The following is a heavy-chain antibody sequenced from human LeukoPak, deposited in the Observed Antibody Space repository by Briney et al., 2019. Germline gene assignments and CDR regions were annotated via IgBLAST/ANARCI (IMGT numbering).Heavy chain of an antibody. V-gene: IGHV3-23*01. D-gene: IGHD3-10*01. J-gene: IGHJ4*02. CDR3: AKELYYGSGSYYNHNYFDY. Sequence: GGSLRLSCAASGFTFSSYAMSWVRQAPGKGLEWVSAISGSGGSTYYADSVKGRFTISRDNSKNTLYLQMKSLRAEDTAVYYCAKELYYGSGSYYNHNYFDYWGQGTLVTVSS. CDR1: GFTFSSYA. CDR2: ISGSGGST.